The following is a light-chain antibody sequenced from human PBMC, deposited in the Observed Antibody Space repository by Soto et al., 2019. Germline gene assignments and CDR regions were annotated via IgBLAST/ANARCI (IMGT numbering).Light chain of an antibody. CDR2: ATS. CDR1: QSVSSIY. V-gene: IGKV3-20*01. J-gene: IGKJ5*01. CDR3: QQYGSSPIT. Sequence: EIVLTLSAATLSLTTGERATLSCRASQSVSSIYLAWYQQKPGQAPSLLIYATSSRATGIPDRFSGSGSGTDFSLTISRLEPEDFAVYYCQQYGSSPITFGQGTRLEIK.